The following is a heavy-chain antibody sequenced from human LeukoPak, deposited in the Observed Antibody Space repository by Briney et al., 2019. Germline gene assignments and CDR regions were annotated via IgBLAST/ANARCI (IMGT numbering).Heavy chain of an antibody. Sequence: PGGSLRLSCAASGIILSSYWMSWVRQAPGKGLEWVANIKQDGSEKWYVDSVKGRFTISRDNAKNSLYLQMNSLRVEDTAVYYCARDLYRIVVVPHYFDYWGQGTLVTVSS. CDR2: IKQDGSEK. CDR3: ARDLYRIVVVPHYFDY. V-gene: IGHV3-7*01. CDR1: GIILSSYW. J-gene: IGHJ4*02. D-gene: IGHD3-22*01.